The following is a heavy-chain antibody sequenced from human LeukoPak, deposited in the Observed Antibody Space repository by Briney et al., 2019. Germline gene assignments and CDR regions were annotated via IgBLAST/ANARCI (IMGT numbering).Heavy chain of an antibody. J-gene: IGHJ6*02. CDR2: ISAYNGNT. CDR1: GYTFTSYG. Sequence: GASVKVSCKASGYTFTSYGISWVRQAPGQGLEWMGWISAYNGNTNYAQKLQGRVTMTTDTSTSTAYMELRSLRSDDTAVYYCARDPGPVFREWLLQYYYYGMDVWGQGTTVTVSS. V-gene: IGHV1-18*01. CDR3: ARDPGPVFREWLLQYYYYGMDV. D-gene: IGHD3-3*01.